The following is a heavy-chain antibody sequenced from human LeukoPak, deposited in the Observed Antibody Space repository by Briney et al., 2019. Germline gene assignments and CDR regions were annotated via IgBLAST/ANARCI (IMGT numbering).Heavy chain of an antibody. V-gene: IGHV1-18*01. D-gene: IGHD6-13*01. Sequence: ASVKVSCKASGYTFTSYGISWVRQAPGQGLEWMGWISAYNGNTNYAQKLQGRVTMTTDTSTSTAYMELRSLRSDDTAVYYCARGVAALSTDSYNWSDPWGQGTLVTVSS. CDR3: ARGVAALSTDSYNWSDP. CDR1: GYTFTSYG. J-gene: IGHJ5*02. CDR2: ISAYNGNT.